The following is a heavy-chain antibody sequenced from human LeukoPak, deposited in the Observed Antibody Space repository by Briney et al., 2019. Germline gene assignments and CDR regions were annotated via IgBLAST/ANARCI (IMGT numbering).Heavy chain of an antibody. V-gene: IGHV4-31*11. CDR1: GGSFSAYY. CDR2: IYYSGST. Sequence: PSETLSLTCAVYGGSFSAYYWSWIRQHPGKGLEWIGYIYYSGSTYYNPSLKSRVTISVDTSKNQFSLKLSSVTAADTAVYYCARGIAVPGTGGYWYFDLWGRGTLVTVSS. J-gene: IGHJ2*01. CDR3: ARGIAVPGTGGYWYFDL. D-gene: IGHD6-19*01.